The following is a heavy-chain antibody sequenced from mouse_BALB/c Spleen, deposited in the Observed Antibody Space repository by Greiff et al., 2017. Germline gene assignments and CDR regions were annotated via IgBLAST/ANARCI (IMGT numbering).Heavy chain of an antibody. J-gene: IGHJ3*01. CDR1: GYSFTSYW. V-gene: IGHV1S126*01. CDR3: ARTGTWWFAY. Sequence: QVQLKESGPQLVRPGASVKISCKASGYSFTSYWMHWVKQRPGQGLEWIGMIDPSDSETRLNQKFKDKATLTVDKSSSTAYMQLSSPTSEDSAVYYCARTGTWWFAYWGQGTLVTVSA. D-gene: IGHD4-1*01. CDR2: IDPSDSET.